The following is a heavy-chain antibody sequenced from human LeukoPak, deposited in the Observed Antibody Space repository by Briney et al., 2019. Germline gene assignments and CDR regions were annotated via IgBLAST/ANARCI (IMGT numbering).Heavy chain of an antibody. D-gene: IGHD3-3*01. CDR2: ISSSGSTI. V-gene: IGHV3-48*03. Sequence: PGGSLRLSCAASGFTFSSYEMNWVRQAPGKGLEWVSYISSSGSTIYYADSVKGRFTISRDNAKNSLYLQMNSLRAEDAAVYYCASDDFLFDYWGQGTLVTVSS. J-gene: IGHJ4*02. CDR3: ASDDFLFDY. CDR1: GFTFSSYE.